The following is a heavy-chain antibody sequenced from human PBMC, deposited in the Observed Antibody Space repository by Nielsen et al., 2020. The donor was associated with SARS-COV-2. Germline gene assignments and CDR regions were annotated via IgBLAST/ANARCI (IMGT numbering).Heavy chain of an antibody. CDR1: GGSISSGGYY. Sequence: SETLSLTCTVSGGSISSGGYYWSWIRHHPGKGLEWIGYIYFSGRTCYNPSLKSRVTISVDTSKNQFSLSLRSVTAADTAVYYCARESSGYDQYNYGMDVWGQGTTVTVSS. CDR3: ARESSGYDQYNYGMDV. CDR2: IYFSGRT. J-gene: IGHJ6*02. D-gene: IGHD5-12*01. V-gene: IGHV4-31*03.